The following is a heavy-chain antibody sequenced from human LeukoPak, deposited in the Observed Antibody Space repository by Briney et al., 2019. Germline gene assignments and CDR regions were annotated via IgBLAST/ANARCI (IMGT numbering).Heavy chain of an antibody. CDR2: ISWNSGSI. CDR1: GFTFSIYA. J-gene: IGHJ4*02. D-gene: IGHD3-16*02. CDR3: ARVNDVWGSYRSGFDY. V-gene: IGHV3-20*04. Sequence: GGSLRLSCAASGFTFSIYAMSWVRQAPGKGLEWVSGISWNSGSIGYADSVKGRFTISRDNAKNSLYLQMNSLRAEDTAVYYCARVNDVWGSYRSGFDYWGQGTLVTVSS.